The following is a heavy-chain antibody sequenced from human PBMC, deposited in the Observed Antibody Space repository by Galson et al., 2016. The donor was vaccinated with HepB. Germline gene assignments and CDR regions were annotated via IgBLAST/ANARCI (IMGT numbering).Heavy chain of an antibody. J-gene: IGHJ4*02. CDR2: VYYTGSV. Sequence: TLSLTCTVSGASISSGTYYWSWIRQRPGKGLEWVGYVYYTGSVYYNPSPKSRLDMSVDTSKNQFSLNLTSVTAADTAVYFCARGAKGVTSSAFDTWGQGTLVTVSS. CDR1: GASISSGTYY. D-gene: IGHD3-16*01. CDR3: ARGAKGVTSSAFDT. V-gene: IGHV4-31*03.